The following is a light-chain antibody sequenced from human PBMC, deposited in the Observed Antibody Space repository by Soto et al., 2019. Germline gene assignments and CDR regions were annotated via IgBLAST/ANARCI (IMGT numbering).Light chain of an antibody. CDR3: QQYYSTPFT. CDR1: QSVLYSSNNKNY. CDR2: WAS. V-gene: IGKV4-1*01. J-gene: IGKJ3*01. Sequence: DIVMTQSPVALAVSLGERATSNCKSSQSVLYSSNNKNYLAWYQQKPGQPPKLLIYWASTRESGVPDRFSGSGSGTDITLTISSLQAEDVAVYYCQQYYSTPFTFGPGTKVDIK.